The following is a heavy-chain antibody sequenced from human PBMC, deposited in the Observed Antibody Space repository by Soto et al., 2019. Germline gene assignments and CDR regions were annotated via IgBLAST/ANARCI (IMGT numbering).Heavy chain of an antibody. CDR2: MNPNSGNT. D-gene: IGHD2-21*02. J-gene: IGHJ6*02. Sequence: ASVKVSCKASGYTFTSYDINWVRQATGQGLEWMGWMNPNSGNTGYAQKFQGRVTMTRNTSISTAYMELSSLRSEDTAVYYCARGRSRFYRGGDCYSGYYYGMDVWGQGTTVTVSS. CDR3: ARGRSRFYRGGDCYSGYYYGMDV. V-gene: IGHV1-8*01. CDR1: GYTFTSYD.